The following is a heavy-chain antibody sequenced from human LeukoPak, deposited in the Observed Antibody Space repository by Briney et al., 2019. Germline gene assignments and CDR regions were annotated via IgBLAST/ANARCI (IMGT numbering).Heavy chain of an antibody. J-gene: IGHJ4*02. D-gene: IGHD2-21*02. CDR2: IYPGDSDT. V-gene: IGHV5-51*01. Sequence: GESLKISCKGSGYSFTSYWIGWVRQMPGKGLEWMGIIYPGDSDTRYSPSFQGQVTISADKSISTAYLQWSSLKASDTAMYYCAGRRTYCGGDCYSDYFDYWGQGTLVTVSS. CDR1: GYSFTSYW. CDR3: AGRRTYCGGDCYSDYFDY.